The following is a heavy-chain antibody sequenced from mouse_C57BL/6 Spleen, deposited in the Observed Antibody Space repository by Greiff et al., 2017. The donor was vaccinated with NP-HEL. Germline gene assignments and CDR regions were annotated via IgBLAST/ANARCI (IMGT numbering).Heavy chain of an antibody. J-gene: IGHJ3*01. CDR1: GYSFTGYY. Sequence: EVQLQQSGPELVKPGASVKISCKASGYSFTGYYMNWVKQSPEKSLEWIGEINPSTGGTTYNQKFKAKATLTVDKSSSTAYMQLKSLTSEDSAVYYCAKGRGYSNYEGFAYWGQGTLVTVSA. D-gene: IGHD2-5*01. CDR2: INPSTGGT. V-gene: IGHV1-42*01. CDR3: AKGRGYSNYEGFAY.